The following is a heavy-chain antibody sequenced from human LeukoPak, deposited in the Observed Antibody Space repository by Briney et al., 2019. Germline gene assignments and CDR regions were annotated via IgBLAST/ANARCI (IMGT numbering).Heavy chain of an antibody. CDR1: GYTLTNYY. D-gene: IGHD3-9*01. CDR3: ARNNYDILTGYKALDY. V-gene: IGHV1-46*01. Sequence: AASVTVSFKASGYTLTNYYIHWVRQAPGQGLEWMGIINPSGGNTNYAQNFQGRVTMTRDMSKSTVYMELSSLRFEDTAVYYCARNNYDILTGYKALDYWGQGTLVTVSS. J-gene: IGHJ4*02. CDR2: INPSGGNT.